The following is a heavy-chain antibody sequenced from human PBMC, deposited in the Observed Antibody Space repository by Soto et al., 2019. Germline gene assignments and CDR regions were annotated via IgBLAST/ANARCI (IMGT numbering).Heavy chain of an antibody. CDR2: ISGSGGST. V-gene: IGHV3-23*01. D-gene: IGHD2-2*01. CDR1: GFTFSSYA. J-gene: IGHJ6*03. CDR3: ATDLFVVVPAASPQTLYYYYYMDV. Sequence: GGSLRLSCAASGFTFSSYAMSWVRQAPGKGLEWVSAISGSGGSTYYADSVKGRFTISRDNSKNTLYLQMNSLRAEDTTAYYCATDLFVVVPAASPQTLYYYYYMDVWGKGTTVTVSS.